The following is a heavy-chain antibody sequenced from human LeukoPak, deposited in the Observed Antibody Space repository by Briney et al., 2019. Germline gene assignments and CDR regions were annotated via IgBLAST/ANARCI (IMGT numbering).Heavy chain of an antibody. J-gene: IGHJ3*02. V-gene: IGHV3-9*01. Sequence: GRSLRLSCAASGFTFDDYAMHWVRQAPGKGLEWVSGISWNSGSIGYADSVKGRFTISRDNAKNSLYLQMNSLRAEDTALYYCAKDRRIAVAPGAFDIWGQGTMVTVSS. D-gene: IGHD6-19*01. CDR1: GFTFDDYA. CDR2: ISWNSGSI. CDR3: AKDRRIAVAPGAFDI.